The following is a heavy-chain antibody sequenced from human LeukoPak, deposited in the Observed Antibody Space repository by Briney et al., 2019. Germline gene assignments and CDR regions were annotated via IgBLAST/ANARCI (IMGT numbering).Heavy chain of an antibody. Sequence: PSETLSLTCSVSGYSISSGYQWDWIRQPPGKGLEWIGTVYRSGGTYYKPSLEGRVSISVDTSKNQFSLKLRSMTAADTAVYYCARTKLGGDYYYLDVWGKGTTVTVSS. CDR3: ARTKLGGDYYYLDV. CDR2: VYRSGGT. CDR1: GYSISSGYQ. J-gene: IGHJ6*03. D-gene: IGHD7-27*01. V-gene: IGHV4-38-2*02.